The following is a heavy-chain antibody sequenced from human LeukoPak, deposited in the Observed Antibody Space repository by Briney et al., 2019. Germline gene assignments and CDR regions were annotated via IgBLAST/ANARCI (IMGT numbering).Heavy chain of an antibody. J-gene: IGHJ4*02. Sequence: GGSLRLSCAASGFTFSSYAMSWVRQAPGKGLEWVSAISGSGGSTYYADSVKGRFTISRDNSKNTLYLQMNSLRAEDTAVYYCATGSGWYLGYYFDYWGQGTLVTVSS. D-gene: IGHD6-19*01. CDR3: ATGSGWYLGYYFDY. CDR1: GFTFSSYA. V-gene: IGHV3-23*01. CDR2: ISGSGGST.